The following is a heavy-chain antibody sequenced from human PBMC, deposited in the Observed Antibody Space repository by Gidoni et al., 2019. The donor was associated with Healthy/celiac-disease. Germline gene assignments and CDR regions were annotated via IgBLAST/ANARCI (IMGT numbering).Heavy chain of an antibody. CDR2: INHSGST. D-gene: IGHD6-6*01. CDR3: ARSLFGSSYFDY. J-gene: IGHJ4*02. V-gene: IGHV4-34*01. Sequence: QVQLQQWGAGLLRPSETLSLTCAVYGGSFSGYYWSWIRKPPGKGLEWIGEINHSGSTKYKPSIKSRVNISVDTSKNQFYLKLSSVTAADTDVYYCARSLFGSSYFDYWGQGTLVTVSS. CDR1: GGSFSGYY.